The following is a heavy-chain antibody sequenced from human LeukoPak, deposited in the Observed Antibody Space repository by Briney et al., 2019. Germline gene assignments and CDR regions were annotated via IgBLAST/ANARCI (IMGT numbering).Heavy chain of an antibody. V-gene: IGHV3-21*01. D-gene: IGHD1-1*01. CDR3: AGEDNLNAFDY. J-gene: IGHJ4*02. CDR2: ITSRRTYI. CDR1: GFTFNNYG. Sequence: PGGSLRLSCAASGFTFNNYGLNWVRQAPGKGLEWVSSITSRRTYIYNADSVKGRFTISRDNAKNAVYLQMNSLRAEDTAVYYCAGEDNLNAFDYWGQGTLVTVSS.